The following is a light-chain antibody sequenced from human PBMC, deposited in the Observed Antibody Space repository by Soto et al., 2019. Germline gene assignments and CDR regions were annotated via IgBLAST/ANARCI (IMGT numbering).Light chain of an antibody. CDR3: QKYNDAPKT. CDR1: QGISSY. V-gene: IGKV1-27*01. Sequence: DIQMTQSPSSLSASVGDRVTITCRASQGISSYLAWYQQNPGKVPKLLMYAASTLQSGVPSRFSGSGFGTDFTLTISSLQPEDVATYYCQKYNDAPKTFGPGTKVDIK. CDR2: AAS. J-gene: IGKJ1*01.